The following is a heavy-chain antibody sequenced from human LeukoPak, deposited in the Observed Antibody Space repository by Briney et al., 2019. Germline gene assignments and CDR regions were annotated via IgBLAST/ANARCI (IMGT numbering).Heavy chain of an antibody. Sequence: SVKVSCKASGGTFSSYTISWVRQAPGQGLEWMGRIIPILGIANYAQKFQGRVTITADKSTSTAYMELSSLRSEDTAVYYCARVKGINWFDPWGQGTLVTVSS. CDR2: IIPILGIA. CDR3: ARVKGINWFDP. CDR1: GGTFSSYT. V-gene: IGHV1-69*02. D-gene: IGHD1-14*01. J-gene: IGHJ5*02.